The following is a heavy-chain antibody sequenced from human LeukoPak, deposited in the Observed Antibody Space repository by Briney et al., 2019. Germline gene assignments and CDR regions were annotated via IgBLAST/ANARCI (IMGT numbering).Heavy chain of an antibody. CDR2: ISGSGGST. D-gene: IGHD3-9*01. J-gene: IGHJ4*02. CDR3: AKAKTLRYFDWLLFDY. CDR1: GFTFSSYA. V-gene: IGHV3-23*01. Sequence: GGSLRLSCAASGFTFSSYAMSWVRQAPGKGLEWVSAISGSGGSTYYADSVKGRFTISRDNSKNTLYLQMNSLRAEDTAVYYCAKAKTLRYFDWLLFDYWGQGTLVTVSS.